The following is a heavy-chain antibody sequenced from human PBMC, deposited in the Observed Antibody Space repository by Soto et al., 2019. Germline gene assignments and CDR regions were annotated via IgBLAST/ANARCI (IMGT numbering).Heavy chain of an antibody. J-gene: IGHJ4*02. CDR3: AKAGVSEGYCGGDCYSPVDY. Sequence: WGSLRLSCVASGSTFSDYAMAWVRQSPGKGLEWVSSISGSGGSTYYADSVKGRFTISRDNSKNTVFLQMNSLRAEDTAVYYCAKAGVSEGYCGGDCYSPVDYWGQGTLVTVSS. CDR2: ISGSGGST. V-gene: IGHV3-23*01. D-gene: IGHD2-21*02. CDR1: GSTFSDYA.